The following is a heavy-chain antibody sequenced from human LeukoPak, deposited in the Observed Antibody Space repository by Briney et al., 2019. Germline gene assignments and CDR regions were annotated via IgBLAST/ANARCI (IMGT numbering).Heavy chain of an antibody. CDR3: ARAGIAAYYYGMDV. D-gene: IGHD6-25*01. Sequence: GGSLRLSCAASGFTLSSYGMHWVRQAPGKGLEWVAVIWYDGSNKYYADSVKGRFTISRDNSKNTLYLQMNSLRAEDTAVYYCARAGIAAYYYGMDVWGQGTTVTVSS. V-gene: IGHV3-33*01. CDR2: IWYDGSNK. CDR1: GFTLSSYG. J-gene: IGHJ6*02.